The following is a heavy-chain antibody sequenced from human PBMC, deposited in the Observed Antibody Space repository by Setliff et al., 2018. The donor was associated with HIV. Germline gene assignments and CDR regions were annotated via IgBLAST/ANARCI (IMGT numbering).Heavy chain of an antibody. J-gene: IGHJ4*02. CDR2: ISWNSGSI. CDR1: GFDFEDYG. V-gene: IGHV3-9*01. D-gene: IGHD3-16*01. Sequence: GGSLRLSCVASGFDFEDYGMSWVRHTPGKGLEWVSGISWNSGSIGYADSVKGRFTISRDNAKNSLYLQMNSLRAEDTALYYCAKDSRGGFYYFDYWGQGTLVTVSS. CDR3: AKDSRGGFYYFDY.